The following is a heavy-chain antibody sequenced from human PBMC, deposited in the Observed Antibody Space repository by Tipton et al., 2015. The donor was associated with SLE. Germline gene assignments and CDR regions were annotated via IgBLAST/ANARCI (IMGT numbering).Heavy chain of an antibody. CDR1: GGSISSSSYY. D-gene: IGHD2-8*02. V-gene: IGHV4-39*07. Sequence: TLSLTCTVSGGSISSSSYYWGWIRQPPGKGLEWIGSIYYSGSTYYNPSLKSRVTISVDTSKNQFSLKLSSVTAADTAVYYCARVPRGNTGNWFDPWGQGTLVTVSS. J-gene: IGHJ5*02. CDR2: IYYSGST. CDR3: ARVPRGNTGNWFDP.